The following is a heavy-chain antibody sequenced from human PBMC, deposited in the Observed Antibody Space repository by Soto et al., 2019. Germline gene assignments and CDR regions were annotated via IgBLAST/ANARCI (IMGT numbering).Heavy chain of an antibody. J-gene: IGHJ4*02. D-gene: IGHD3-22*01. CDR1: GFTFSNYA. Sequence: DVYLLESGGGLVEPGGALRLSCAASGFTFSNYAMNWVRQAPGKAPEWVSGISGSGSTSYYTASVKGSFSISRDNSQKKLYLQMANLRAEDTALYYCAKYASSTLIAAVHTGYYFDSWGQGALVTVSS. CDR2: ISGSGSTS. V-gene: IGHV3-23*01. CDR3: AKYASSTLIAAVHTGYYFDS.